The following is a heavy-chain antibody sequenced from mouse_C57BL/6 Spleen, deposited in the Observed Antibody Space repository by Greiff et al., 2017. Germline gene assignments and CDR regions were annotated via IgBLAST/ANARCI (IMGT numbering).Heavy chain of an antibody. Sequence: EVQLVEPGGGLVKPGGSLKLSCAASGFTFSDYGMHWVRQAPETGLEWVAHISSGSSTIYYDDTVKGQFTISRDNARNALILQRTRMRSDDTAMYCCTRQDYGRYFDVWGTGTTVTVSS. CDR2: ISSGSSTI. CDR3: TRQDYGRYFDV. CDR1: GFTFSDYG. V-gene: IGHV5-17*01. D-gene: IGHD2-4*01. J-gene: IGHJ1*03.